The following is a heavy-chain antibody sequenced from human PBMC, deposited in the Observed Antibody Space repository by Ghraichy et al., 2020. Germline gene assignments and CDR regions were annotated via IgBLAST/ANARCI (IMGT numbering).Heavy chain of an antibody. J-gene: IGHJ4*02. CDR3: ARASEGGSYVAAGGY. Sequence: ASVKVSCKASGYTFTGYYMHWVRQAPGQGLEWMGWINPNSGGTNYAQKFQGRVTMTRDTSISTAYMELSRLRSDDTAVYYGARASEGGSYVAAGGYWGQGTLVTFSS. V-gene: IGHV1-2*02. CDR2: INPNSGGT. D-gene: IGHD1-26*01. CDR1: GYTFTGYY.